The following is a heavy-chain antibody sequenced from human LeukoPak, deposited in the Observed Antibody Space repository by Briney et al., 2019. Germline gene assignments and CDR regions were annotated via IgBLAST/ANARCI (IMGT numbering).Heavy chain of an antibody. CDR3: ASYSAQLYYFDY. CDR1: GGSISSSSYY. V-gene: IGHV4-39*07. D-gene: IGHD2-15*01. CDR2: IYYSGST. J-gene: IGHJ4*02. Sequence: SETLSLTCTVSGGSISSSSYYWGWIRQPPGKGLEWIGSIYYSGSTYYNPSLKSRVTISVDTSKNQFSLKLSSVTAADTAVYYCASYSAQLYYFDYWGRGTLVTVSS.